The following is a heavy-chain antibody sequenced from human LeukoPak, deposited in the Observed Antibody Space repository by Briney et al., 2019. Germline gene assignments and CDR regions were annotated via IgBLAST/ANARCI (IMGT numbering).Heavy chain of an antibody. D-gene: IGHD5-18*01. CDR3: ARAPGGYSYGSYYYYYGMDV. V-gene: IGHV4-39*01. J-gene: IGHJ6*02. CDR1: GGSISGTDLY. Sequence: SETLSLTCTVSGGSISGTDLYWGWIRQLPGKGLEWIGNIHSSGNSFCNPSLKSRVTISVDTSKNQFSLKLSSVTAADTAVYYCARAPGGYSYGSYYYYYGMDVWGQGTTVTVSS. CDR2: IHSSGNS.